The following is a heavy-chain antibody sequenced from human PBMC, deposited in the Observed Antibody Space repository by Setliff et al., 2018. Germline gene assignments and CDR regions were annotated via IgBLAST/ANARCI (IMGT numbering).Heavy chain of an antibody. CDR3: ARHPYYYGSGTYLDNNNRWFDP. Sequence: GESLKISCKGSGYSFTSYWIGWVRQMPGKGLEWMGIIYPGDSDTRYSPSFQGQVTISADKSINTAYLQWSSLRASDTAIYYCARHPYYYGSGTYLDNNNRWFDPLGPGNSGHRLL. V-gene: IGHV5-51*01. CDR2: IYPGDSDT. J-gene: IGHJ5*02. CDR1: GYSFTSYW. D-gene: IGHD3-10*01.